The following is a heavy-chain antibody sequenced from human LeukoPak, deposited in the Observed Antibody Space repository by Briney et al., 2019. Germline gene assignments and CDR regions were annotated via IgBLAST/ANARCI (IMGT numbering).Heavy chain of an antibody. J-gene: IGHJ6*02. CDR1: GYTFTSYY. CDR3: ASPVVPAAVTPYYNYYGMDV. CDR2: INPSGGST. Sequence: GASVKVSCKASGYTFTSYYMHWVRQAPGQGLEWMGIINPSGGSTSYAQKFQGRVTRTRDTSTSTVYMELSSLRSEDTAVYYCASPVVPAAVTPYYNYYGMDVWGQGTTVTVSS. D-gene: IGHD2-2*01. V-gene: IGHV1-46*01.